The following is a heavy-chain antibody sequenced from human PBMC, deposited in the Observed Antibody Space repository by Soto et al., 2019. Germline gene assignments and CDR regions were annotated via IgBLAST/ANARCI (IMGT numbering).Heavy chain of an antibody. CDR1: GFTFDDYA. CDR2: ISWNSGSI. D-gene: IGHD4-4*01. Sequence: EVQLVESGGGLVQPGRSLRLSCAASGFTFDDYAMHWVRQAPGKGLEWVSGISWNSGSIGYADSVKGRFTISRDNAKNSLYLQMNSLRAEDTALYYCAKDLLQLDAFDIWGQGRMVTVSS. V-gene: IGHV3-9*01. CDR3: AKDLLQLDAFDI. J-gene: IGHJ3*02.